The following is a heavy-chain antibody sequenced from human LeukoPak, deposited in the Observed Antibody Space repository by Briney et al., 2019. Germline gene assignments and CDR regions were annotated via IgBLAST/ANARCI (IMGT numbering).Heavy chain of an antibody. J-gene: IGHJ4*02. CDR3: ARGGYNLFDY. CDR2: ISSSSSAI. CDR1: GLTFSSHW. V-gene: IGHV3-48*02. Sequence: PGGSLRLSCAASGLTFSSHWMHWVRQAPGKGLEWVSYISSSSSAIFYSASVKGRFTISRDDAKNSLYLQMNSLRDEDTAVYYCARGGYNLFDYWGQGTLVTVSS. D-gene: IGHD5-24*01.